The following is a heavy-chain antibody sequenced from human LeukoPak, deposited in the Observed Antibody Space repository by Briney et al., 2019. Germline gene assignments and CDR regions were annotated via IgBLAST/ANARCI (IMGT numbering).Heavy chain of an antibody. CDR3: AREETTRSQRAFDY. CDR1: NGSISSYF. V-gene: IGHV4-4*07. Sequence: SETLSLTCSVSNGSISSYFWSCIRQPAGKGLEWIRRIHTSGTTNYNPSLKGRVTLSVDTSKNQFSLELSSVTAADTAVYYCAREETTRSQRAFDYWGQGTLVTVSS. CDR2: IHTSGTT. D-gene: IGHD1-7*01. J-gene: IGHJ4*02.